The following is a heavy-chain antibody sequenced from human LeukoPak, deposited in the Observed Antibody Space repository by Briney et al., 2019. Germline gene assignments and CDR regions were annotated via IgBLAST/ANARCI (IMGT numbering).Heavy chain of an antibody. CDR2: TYSGGSP. CDR3: ARPQLGISDAFDI. Sequence: GGSLRLSCAASGFTFSSYSMNWVRQAPGKGLEWVSVTYSGGSPYYADSVKGRFTFSRDNSKNTLYLQMNSLRAEDTAVYYCARPQLGISDAFDIWGQGTMVTVSS. D-gene: IGHD7-27*01. CDR1: GFTFSSYS. V-gene: IGHV3-66*02. J-gene: IGHJ3*02.